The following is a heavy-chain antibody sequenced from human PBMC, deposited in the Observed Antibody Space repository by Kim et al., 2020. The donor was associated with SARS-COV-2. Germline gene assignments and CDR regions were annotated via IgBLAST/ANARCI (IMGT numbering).Heavy chain of an antibody. V-gene: IGHV4-59*13. D-gene: IGHD3-10*01. Sequence: SETLSLTCTVSGGSISSYYWSWIRQPPGKGLEWIGYIYYSGSTNYNPSLKSRVTISVDTSKNQFSLKLSPVTAADTAVYYCARYGSGGYYMWGFDPWGQGTLVTVSS. J-gene: IGHJ5*02. CDR2: IYYSGST. CDR3: ARYGSGGYYMWGFDP. CDR1: GGSISSYY.